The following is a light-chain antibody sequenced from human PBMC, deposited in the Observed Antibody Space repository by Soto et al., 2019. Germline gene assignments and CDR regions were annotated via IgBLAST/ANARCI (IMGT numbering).Light chain of an antibody. CDR3: QQFGSTPLT. CDR1: QNVNNNY. V-gene: IGKV3-20*01. CDR2: SVS. J-gene: IGKJ4*01. Sequence: EIVLTQSPGTLSSSPGERATLSCRASQNVNNNYIAWYQQKPGLAPRLLIYSVSRRATGVPDRFSGSGSGADFTLTITGLEPEDLAVYFCQQFGSTPLTFGGGTKLEI.